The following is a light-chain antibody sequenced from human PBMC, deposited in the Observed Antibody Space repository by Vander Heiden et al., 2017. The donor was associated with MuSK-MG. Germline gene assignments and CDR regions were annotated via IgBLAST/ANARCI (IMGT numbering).Light chain of an antibody. J-gene: IGKJ2*01. CDR2: AAS. V-gene: IGKV1-39*01. CDR1: QSIGTS. Sequence: QATRWACALSASVGERVTITCRASQSIGTSLNWYQHKPGKAPYLLIYAASTLQGGVPSRFSGSGSGTDFTLTVSSLQPEDFATYYCQQSYGTPYTFGQGTKLEIK. CDR3: QQSYGTPYT.